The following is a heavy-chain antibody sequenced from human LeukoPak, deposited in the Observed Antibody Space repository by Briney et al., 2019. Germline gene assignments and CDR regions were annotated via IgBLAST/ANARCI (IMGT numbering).Heavy chain of an antibody. CDR2: IYYSGST. CDR1: GGSISSSSYY. V-gene: IGHV4-39*07. Sequence: SETLSLTCTVSGGSISSSSYYWGWIRQPPGKGLEWIGSIYYSGSTYYNPSLKSRVTISVDTSKNQFSLQLRSVTAADTAVHYCARDRYYEPLDYWGQGTLVTVST. CDR3: ARDRYYEPLDY. D-gene: IGHD3-22*01. J-gene: IGHJ4*02.